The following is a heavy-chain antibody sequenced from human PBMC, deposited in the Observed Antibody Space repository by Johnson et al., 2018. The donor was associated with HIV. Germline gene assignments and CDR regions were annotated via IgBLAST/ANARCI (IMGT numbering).Heavy chain of an antibody. CDR2: IKLDGSDK. Sequence: VQLVESGRGLVQPGGSLTLSCVASGFTFSSFWMTWVRQAPGKGLEWVANIKLDGSDKYYVDSVKGRFTISRDNTKNSVYLLMNNLRVEDTAVYYCARAQLIFPKNAFDIWGQGTMVTVSS. CDR3: ARAQLIFPKNAFDI. J-gene: IGHJ3*02. CDR1: GFTFSSFW. V-gene: IGHV3-7*01. D-gene: IGHD3-3*02.